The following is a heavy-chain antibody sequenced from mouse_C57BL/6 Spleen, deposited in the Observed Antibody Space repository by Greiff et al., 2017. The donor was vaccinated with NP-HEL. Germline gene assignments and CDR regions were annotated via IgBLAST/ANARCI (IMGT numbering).Heavy chain of an antibody. V-gene: IGHV1-64*01. CDR1: GYTFTSYW. Sequence: VQLQQPGAELVKPGASVKLSCKASGYTFTSYWMHWVKQRPGQGLEWIGMIHPNSGSTNYNEKFKSKATLTVDKSSSTAYMQLSSLTSEDSAVYYCARLSYYGSSYSYYFDYWGQGTTLTVSS. CDR2: IHPNSGST. CDR3: ARLSYYGSSYSYYFDY. D-gene: IGHD1-1*01. J-gene: IGHJ2*01.